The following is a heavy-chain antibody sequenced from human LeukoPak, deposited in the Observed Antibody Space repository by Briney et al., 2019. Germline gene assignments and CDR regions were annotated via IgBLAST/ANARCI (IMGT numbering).Heavy chain of an antibody. CDR3: ARLGQQLWYDY. CDR1: GGSISSGGYS. V-gene: IGHV4-30-4*07. CDR2: IYYSGST. D-gene: IGHD5-18*01. Sequence: SETLSLTCAVSGGSISSGGYSWSWIRQPPGKGLEWIGYIYYSGSTYYNPSLKSRVTISLDTSKNQFSLKLSSVTAADTAMYYCARLGQQLWYDYWGQGTLVTVSS. J-gene: IGHJ4*02.